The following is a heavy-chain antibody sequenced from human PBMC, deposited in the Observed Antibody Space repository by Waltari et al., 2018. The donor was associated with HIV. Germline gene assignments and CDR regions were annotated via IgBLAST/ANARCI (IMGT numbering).Heavy chain of an antibody. V-gene: IGHV4-4*08. CDR3: ATGGARGMDI. CDR2: LYDNGRT. J-gene: IGHJ6*02. CDR1: GGSIGSYW. Sequence: QVQLQESGPGVVKSSAALSLHCSVSGGSIGSYWLNWVRQPPGKGLQWIGYLYDNGRTIYNPSLRSRVTISSDASGKQFSLKLNSVTAADTAIYYCATGGARGMDIWGHGTTVTVSS.